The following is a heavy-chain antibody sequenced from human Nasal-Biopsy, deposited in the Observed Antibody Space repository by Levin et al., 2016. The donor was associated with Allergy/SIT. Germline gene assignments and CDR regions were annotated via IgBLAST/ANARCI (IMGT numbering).Heavy chain of an antibody. Sequence: GGSLRLSCAASGFTFSNYAMGWVRQAPGKGLEWVSVLSADSARTNYADSVKGRFTISRDNSKSTLYLQMNSLTVEDTAVYYCAKDPRGEFWSGPFDHWGQGTLVTVSS. J-gene: IGHJ4*02. CDR1: GFTFSNYA. CDR2: LSADSART. D-gene: IGHD3-3*01. V-gene: IGHV3-23*01. CDR3: AKDPRGEFWSGPFDH.